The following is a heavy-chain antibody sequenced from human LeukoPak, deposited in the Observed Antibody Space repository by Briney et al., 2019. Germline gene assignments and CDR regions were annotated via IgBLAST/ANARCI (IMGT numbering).Heavy chain of an antibody. CDR3: ARRFCSGGSCFSAYYSYYDMGV. CDR2: ISYDGSNK. V-gene: IGHV3-30-3*01. D-gene: IGHD2-15*01. Sequence: GRSLRLSCAASGFTFSSYAMHWVRQAAGKGLEWVALISYDGSNKYCADSVKGRFTISRDNSKNTLYLQMNSLRAEDTAVYYCARRFCSGGSCFSAYYSYYDMGVWGQGTTVTVSS. CDR1: GFTFSSYA. J-gene: IGHJ6*02.